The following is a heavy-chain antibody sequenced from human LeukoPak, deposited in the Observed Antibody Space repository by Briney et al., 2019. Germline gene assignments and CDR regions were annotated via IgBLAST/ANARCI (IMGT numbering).Heavy chain of an antibody. CDR2: IIPIFGTA. Sequence: GASVKVSCKASGGTFSSYAISWVRQAPGQGLEWMGGIIPIFGTANYAQKFQGRVTITADESTSTAYMELSSLRSEDTAVYYCARVKAWDCSSTSCYQYYYYYMDVWGKGTTVTVAS. V-gene: IGHV1-69*01. J-gene: IGHJ6*03. CDR1: GGTFSSYA. CDR3: ARVKAWDCSSTSCYQYYYYYMDV. D-gene: IGHD2-2*01.